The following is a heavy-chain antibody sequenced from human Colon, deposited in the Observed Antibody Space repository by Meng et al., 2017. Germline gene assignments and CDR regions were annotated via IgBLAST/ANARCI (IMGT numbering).Heavy chain of an antibody. CDR3: ARGTRVGATRGDWFDP. CDR2: IYYSGST. CDR1: GGSINNYY. J-gene: IGHJ5*02. Sequence: QVQLQESGPGLVKPSETLSLTCTVSGGSINNYYWSWIRQPPGKGLEWVGYIYYSGSTYYNPSLKSRVTISVDTSKNQFSLKLSSVTAADTAVYYCARGTRVGATRGDWFDPWGQGTLVTVSS. D-gene: IGHD1-26*01. V-gene: IGHV4-59*12.